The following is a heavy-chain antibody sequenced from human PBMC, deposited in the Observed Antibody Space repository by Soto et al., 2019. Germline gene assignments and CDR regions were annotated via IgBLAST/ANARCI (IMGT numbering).Heavy chain of an antibody. CDR3: VRDEGFLEHGMDV. Sequence: EVQLVESGGGLVQPGTSLRLSCAASGFTFSRYEMTWVRQAPGKGLEWISYISSSGTTIYYADPVKGRFTISRDNAKNSLVLQMNSLRAEDTGVYYCVRDEGFLEHGMDVWGQGTTVIVSS. D-gene: IGHD3-3*01. CDR1: GFTFSRYE. V-gene: IGHV3-48*03. CDR2: ISSSGTTI. J-gene: IGHJ6*02.